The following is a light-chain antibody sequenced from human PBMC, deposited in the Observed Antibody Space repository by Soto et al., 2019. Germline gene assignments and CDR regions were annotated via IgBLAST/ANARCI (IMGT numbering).Light chain of an antibody. Sequence: VLMTQSPSTLSASVGDRVIITCRASQNTNNWLAWYQQKPGQPPKLMIYKASILEGGVPSSFSGSGSGTEFTLTISSLQPDDFATYFCQQYDSHPYTFGQGTNLEIK. V-gene: IGKV1-5*03. CDR1: QNTNNW. CDR3: QQYDSHPYT. J-gene: IGKJ2*01. CDR2: KAS.